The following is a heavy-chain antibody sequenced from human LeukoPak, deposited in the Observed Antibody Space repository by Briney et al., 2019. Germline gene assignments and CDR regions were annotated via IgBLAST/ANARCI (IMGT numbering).Heavy chain of an antibody. CDR1: GFTFTDYS. J-gene: IGHJ4*02. D-gene: IGHD3-10*01. Sequence: SGGSLRLSCAASGFTFTDYSMNWVRQAPGKGLEWVSSMNSDGSHIYHAGSVEGRFTISRDNARNSLYLQMNGLRDEDTAVYYCARGSFGVFDYWGQGTLVTVSS. CDR3: ARGSFGVFDY. CDR2: MNSDGSHI. V-gene: IGHV3-48*02.